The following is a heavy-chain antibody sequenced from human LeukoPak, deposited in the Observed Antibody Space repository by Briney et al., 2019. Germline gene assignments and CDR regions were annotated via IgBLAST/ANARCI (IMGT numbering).Heavy chain of an antibody. CDR1: GFTFSSYG. J-gene: IGHJ4*02. CDR2: ISYDGSNK. CDR3: ARVSQGAITMIAGDDY. Sequence: QPGRSLRLSCAASGFTFSSYGMHWVRQAPGKGLEWVAVISYDGSNKYYADSVKGRFTISRDNAKNSLYLQMNSLRDEDTAVYYCARVSQGAITMIAGDDYWGQGTLVTVSS. V-gene: IGHV3-30*03. D-gene: IGHD3-22*01.